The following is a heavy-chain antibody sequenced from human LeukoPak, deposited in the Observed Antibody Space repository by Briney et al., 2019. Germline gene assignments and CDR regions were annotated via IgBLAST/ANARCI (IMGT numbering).Heavy chain of an antibody. D-gene: IGHD5-12*01. CDR3: VREDSGYDIHFDY. CDR1: GFTFSSYE. J-gene: IGHJ4*02. CDR2: IWYDGSHK. V-gene: IGHV3-33*08. Sequence: GGSLRLSCAASGFTFSSYEMNWVRQAPGKGLEWVALIWYDGSHKDYTDSVKGRFTISRDNSKNTLYLLMKSLRAEDTAVYYCVREDSGYDIHFDYWGQGTLVTVSS.